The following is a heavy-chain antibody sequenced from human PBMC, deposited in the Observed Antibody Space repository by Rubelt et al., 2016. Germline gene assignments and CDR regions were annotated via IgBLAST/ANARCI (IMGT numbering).Heavy chain of an antibody. V-gene: IGHV1-69*01. CDR2: IIHIFGTA. D-gene: IGHD3-3*01. Sequence: HVQLVQSGAEVKKPGSSVKVSCKASGGTFSTYAISWVRQAPGQGLEWMGGIIHIFGTANYAQKFQGRVTITADASTSTAYMELRSLRSEDTAVYYCARDWTPYRLEWLPNWFDPWGQGTLVTVSS. J-gene: IGHJ5*02. CDR3: ARDWTPYRLEWLPNWFDP. CDR1: GGTFSTYA.